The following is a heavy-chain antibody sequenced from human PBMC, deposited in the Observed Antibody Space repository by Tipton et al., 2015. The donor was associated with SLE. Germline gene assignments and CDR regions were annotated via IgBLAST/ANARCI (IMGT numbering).Heavy chain of an antibody. Sequence: TLSLTCDVYGGFLRDYFWSWIRQPPGKGLEWIGEIDQSGSTNYNPSLKSRVTMSGDTSKNEFSLKLISVTTADTAVYYCAQAHLWGSYRYASDIWGQGTMVTVSS. CDR1: GGFLRDYF. V-gene: IGHV4-34*01. J-gene: IGHJ3*02. CDR3: AQAHLWGSYRYASDI. CDR2: IDQSGST. D-gene: IGHD3-16*02.